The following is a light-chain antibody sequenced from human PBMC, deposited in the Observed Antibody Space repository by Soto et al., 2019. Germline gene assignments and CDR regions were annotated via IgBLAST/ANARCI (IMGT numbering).Light chain of an antibody. CDR2: DNT. J-gene: IGLJ3*02. CDR3: QSYDSGLSGHWV. CDR1: SSNLGAGYD. Sequence: QSVLTQPPSMSWAPGQRVTMSCTGSSSNLGAGYDVHWYQRLPGAAPKLLIYDNTHRPSGVPNRFSGSKSGTSASLAITGLQAEDEADYYCQSYDSGLSGHWVFGGGTKVTVL. V-gene: IGLV1-40*01.